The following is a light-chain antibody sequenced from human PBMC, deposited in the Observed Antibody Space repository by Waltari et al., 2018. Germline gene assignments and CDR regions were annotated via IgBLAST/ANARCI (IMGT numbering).Light chain of an antibody. CDR1: QDINNF. V-gene: IGKV1-33*01. CDR2: DSS. CDR3: QQFDTLPPS. J-gene: IGKJ4*01. Sequence: DIQMTQSPSSLSASVGDRVTITCQASQDINNFLHWYQQKPGRAPSPLIYDSSNLETGVPSRFSGSGSGTHFTLTISSLQTEDSATYYCQQFDTLPPSFGGGTKVEI.